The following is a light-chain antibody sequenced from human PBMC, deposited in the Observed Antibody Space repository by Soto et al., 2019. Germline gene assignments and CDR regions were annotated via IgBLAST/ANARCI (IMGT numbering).Light chain of an antibody. J-gene: IGLJ2*01. Sequence: QSVLTQPASVSGSPGQSITISCTGTSSDIGGYNYVSWYQQHPGKAPKLMIYDVSDRPSGVSNRFSDSKSGNTASLTISGLQAEDEADYYCASYASSNTVLFGGGTKLTVL. V-gene: IGLV2-14*03. CDR1: SSDIGGYNY. CDR2: DVS. CDR3: ASYASSNTVL.